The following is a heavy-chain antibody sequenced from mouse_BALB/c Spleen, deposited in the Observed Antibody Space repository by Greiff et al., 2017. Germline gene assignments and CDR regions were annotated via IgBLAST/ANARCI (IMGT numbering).Heavy chain of an antibody. CDR2: ISYSGST. CDR3: ARYRAARATSAMDY. Sequence: EVKLQESGPSLVKPSQTLSLTCSVTGDSITSGYWNWIRKFPGNKLEYMGYISYSGSTYYNPSLKSRISITRDTSKNQYYLQLNSVTTEDTATYYCARYRAARATSAMDYWGQGTSVTVSS. D-gene: IGHD3-1*01. J-gene: IGHJ4*01. V-gene: IGHV3-8*02. CDR1: GDSITSGY.